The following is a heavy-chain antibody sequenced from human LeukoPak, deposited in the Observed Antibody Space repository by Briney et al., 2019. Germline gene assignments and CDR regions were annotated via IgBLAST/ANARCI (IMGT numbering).Heavy chain of an antibody. CDR2: IYSGGST. CDR3: ARAERFDSFDY. V-gene: IGHV3-66*01. CDR1: GFTVSSNY. J-gene: IGHJ4*02. Sequence: GGSLRLSCAASGFTVSSNYMSWVRQAPGKGLEWVSVIYSGGSTYYADSVKGRFTISRDNSKNTLYLQMNSLRAEDTAVYYCARAERFDSFDYWGQGTLVTVSS. D-gene: IGHD1-1*01.